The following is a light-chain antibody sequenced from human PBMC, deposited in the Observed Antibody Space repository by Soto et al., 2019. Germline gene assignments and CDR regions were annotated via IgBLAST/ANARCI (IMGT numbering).Light chain of an antibody. CDR3: LQYHSYYT. V-gene: IGKV1-5*01. Sequence: DLQMTQSPSTLSASVGDRVSITCRTSQSITTWLAWYQQKPGKAPKVLIYDASSLERGVPSRFSGSGSETVFTLTINSLQPDDFATYYCLQYHSYYTFGQGTKLEMK. CDR2: DAS. J-gene: IGKJ2*01. CDR1: QSITTW.